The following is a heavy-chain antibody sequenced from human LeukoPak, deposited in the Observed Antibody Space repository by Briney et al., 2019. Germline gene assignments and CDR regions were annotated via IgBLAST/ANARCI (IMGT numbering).Heavy chain of an antibody. CDR1: GGTFGSYA. J-gene: IGHJ6*03. Sequence: GASVKVSCKASGGTFGSYAISWVRQAPGQGLEWMGGIIPIFGTANYAQKFQGRVTITTDESTSTAYMELSSLRSEDTAVYYCARSTVTISGYYYYYMDVWGKGTTVTVSS. D-gene: IGHD4-11*01. CDR3: ARSTVTISGYYYYYMDV. CDR2: IIPIFGTA. V-gene: IGHV1-69*05.